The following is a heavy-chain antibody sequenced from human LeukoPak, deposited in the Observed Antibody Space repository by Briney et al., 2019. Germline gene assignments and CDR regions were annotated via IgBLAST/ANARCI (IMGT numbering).Heavy chain of an antibody. D-gene: IGHD2-21*01. J-gene: IGHJ4*02. Sequence: SETLSLTRAVYGGSFSGYYWSWIRQPPGKGLEWIREINHSGSTNHNPSLKSRVTISVDTSKNQFSLKLSSVTAADTAVYYCARGVIRGVGIVGYWGQGTLVTVSS. CDR3: ARGVIRGVGIVGY. CDR1: GGSFSGYY. CDR2: INHSGST. V-gene: IGHV4-34*01.